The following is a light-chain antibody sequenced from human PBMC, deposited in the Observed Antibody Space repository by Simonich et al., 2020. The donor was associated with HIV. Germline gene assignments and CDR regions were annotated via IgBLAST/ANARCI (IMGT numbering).Light chain of an antibody. CDR1: QGISSN. Sequence: EIVMTQSPATLSVSPGERATLSCRASQGISSNLAWYQQRPGQAPRLLSYGASTRATGFPARFSGSGSGTEFTLTISSMQTEDCAVYYCQQYNSWPTFGGGTKVEIK. J-gene: IGKJ4*01. CDR3: QQYNSWPT. CDR2: GAS. V-gene: IGKV3-15*01.